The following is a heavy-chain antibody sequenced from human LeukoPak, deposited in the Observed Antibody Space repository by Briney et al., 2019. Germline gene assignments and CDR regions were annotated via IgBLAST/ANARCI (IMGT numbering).Heavy chain of an antibody. CDR2: ISSDGSII. D-gene: IGHD3/OR15-3a*01. CDR3: ARGSFGPGRPVY. CDR1: GFTFSDYF. Sequence: GGSLRLSCAASGFTFSDYFMSWIRQAPGKGLQWVSYISSDGSIIKYADSVKGRLTISRDNAKNSLYLQMKSLRAEDTAVYYCARGSFGPGRPVYWGQGTLVTVSS. V-gene: IGHV3-11*01. J-gene: IGHJ4*02.